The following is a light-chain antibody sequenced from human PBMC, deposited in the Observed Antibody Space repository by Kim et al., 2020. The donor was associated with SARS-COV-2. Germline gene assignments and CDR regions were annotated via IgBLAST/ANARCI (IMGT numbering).Light chain of an antibody. Sequence: EIVMTQSPATLSVSPGERVTLSCRASQSVNSDLGWYQQKPGQAPRLLIYGASTRDTGIPARFSGSGSGTEFTLTISSLQSEDLAVYYCQQYNNWPQTFGQGAKVDIK. J-gene: IGKJ1*01. CDR1: QSVNSD. V-gene: IGKV3-15*01. CDR2: GAS. CDR3: QQYNNWPQT.